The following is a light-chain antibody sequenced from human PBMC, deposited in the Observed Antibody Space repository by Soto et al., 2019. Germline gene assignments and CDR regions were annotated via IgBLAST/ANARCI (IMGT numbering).Light chain of an antibody. Sequence: EIALTQSPATLSVFPGERATISCIASQSVGSSLAWYRQKPGQAPRLLIYGASTRATGVPARFSGSGSGTEFTLTISSLQSEDFALYYCQQYNNWPPITFGQGTRLEIK. J-gene: IGKJ5*01. CDR2: GAS. CDR1: QSVGSS. V-gene: IGKV3D-15*01. CDR3: QQYNNWPPIT.